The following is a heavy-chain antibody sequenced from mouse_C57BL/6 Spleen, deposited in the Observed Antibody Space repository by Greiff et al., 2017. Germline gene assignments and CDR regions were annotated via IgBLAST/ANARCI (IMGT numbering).Heavy chain of an antibody. CDR1: GYTFTDYY. D-gene: IGHD2-3*01. V-gene: IGHV1-26*01. CDR3: ARFPDGYLYAMDY. Sequence: EVKLQESGPELVKPGASVKISCKASGYTFTDYYMNWVKQSHGKSLEWIGDINPNNGGTSYNQKVKGKATLIVDKSSSTAYMELRSLTSADSAVYYCARFPDGYLYAMDYWGQGTSVTVSS. J-gene: IGHJ4*01. CDR2: INPNNGGT.